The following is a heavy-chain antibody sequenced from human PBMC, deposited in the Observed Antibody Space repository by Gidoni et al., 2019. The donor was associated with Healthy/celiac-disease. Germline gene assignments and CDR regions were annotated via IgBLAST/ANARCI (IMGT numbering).Heavy chain of an antibody. Sequence: EVQLVQSGAEVTKPRESLKISCQGSGYSFTRYWIGWVRQMPGQGLEWMGIIYPGDSDTRYSPSFQGQVTISADKSISTAYLQWSSLKASDTAMYYCARTYYYDSSGYYGPFDYWGQGTLVTVSA. CDR3: ARTYYYDSSGYYGPFDY. J-gene: IGHJ4*02. D-gene: IGHD3-22*01. CDR1: GYSFTRYW. CDR2: IYPGDSDT. V-gene: IGHV5-51*01.